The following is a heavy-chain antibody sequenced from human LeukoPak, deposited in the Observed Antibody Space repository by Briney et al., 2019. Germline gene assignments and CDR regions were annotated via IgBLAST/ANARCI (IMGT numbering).Heavy chain of an antibody. CDR2: IYSGGST. V-gene: IGHV3-53*01. D-gene: IGHD6-19*01. CDR1: GFTVSSNY. CDR3: AREIAVAELYYFDY. J-gene: IGHJ4*02. Sequence: GGSLRLSCAASGFTVSSNYMSWVRQAPGKGLEWVSVIYSGGSTYYADSVKGRFTISRDNSKNTLYLQMNSLRAEDTAVYYCAREIAVAELYYFDYWGQGTLVTVSS.